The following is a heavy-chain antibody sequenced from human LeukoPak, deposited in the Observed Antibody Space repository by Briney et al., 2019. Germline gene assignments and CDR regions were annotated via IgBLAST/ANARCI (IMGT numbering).Heavy chain of an antibody. J-gene: IGHJ4*02. CDR1: GFTFSIYA. V-gene: IGHV3-23*01. Sequence: GGSLRLSCAASGFTFSIYAMSWVRQTPGKGLEWVSSITSRDGTTYYADSVKGRFTISRDNSENTLYLQMNSLRAEDSALYYCARDRPNWYGSDGHYYRRDGDYWGQGTLVTVSS. D-gene: IGHD3-22*01. CDR2: ITSRDGTT. CDR3: ARDRPNWYGSDGHYYRRDGDY.